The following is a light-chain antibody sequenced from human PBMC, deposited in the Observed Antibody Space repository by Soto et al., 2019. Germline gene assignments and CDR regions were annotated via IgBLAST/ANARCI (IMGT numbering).Light chain of an antibody. CDR1: QDIAIY. J-gene: IGKJ4*01. V-gene: IGKV1-9*01. Sequence: IPLTQSPSSLSASVGDRVTITCRASQDIAIYLAWYQQKPGEAPKLLIYAASTLYGGVPSRFSGSGSGTDFALTITNLQAEDLATYYCQQLRMYPSTFGGGTKVEIK. CDR2: AAS. CDR3: QQLRMYPST.